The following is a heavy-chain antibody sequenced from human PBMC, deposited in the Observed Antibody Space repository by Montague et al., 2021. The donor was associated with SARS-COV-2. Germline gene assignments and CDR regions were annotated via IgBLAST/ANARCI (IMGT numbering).Heavy chain of an antibody. Sequence: SETLSLTCTVSGASVSSSDWGWIRQSPGKGLEWIGYFYSVGSTDYNPSLKSRGTISRDTSKNQFSLKVRSVTAADTAIYYCARETMTADAFDIWGQGTMVTVSS. CDR3: ARETMTADAFDI. V-gene: IGHV4-59*02. CDR2: FYSVGST. CDR1: GASVSSSD. J-gene: IGHJ3*02. D-gene: IGHD1-14*01.